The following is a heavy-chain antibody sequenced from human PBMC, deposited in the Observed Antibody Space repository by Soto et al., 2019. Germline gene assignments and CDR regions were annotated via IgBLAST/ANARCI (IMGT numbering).Heavy chain of an antibody. CDR3: ARDYDILTNGDY. V-gene: IGHV4-4*07. Sequence: SETLSLTCTVSGGSISSYYWSWIRQPAGKALEWIGRIYTSGSTNYNPSLKSRVTMSVDTSKNQFSLELSSVTAADTAVYYCARDYDILTNGDYWGPGTLVTVSS. D-gene: IGHD3-9*01. J-gene: IGHJ4*02. CDR1: GGSISSYY. CDR2: IYTSGST.